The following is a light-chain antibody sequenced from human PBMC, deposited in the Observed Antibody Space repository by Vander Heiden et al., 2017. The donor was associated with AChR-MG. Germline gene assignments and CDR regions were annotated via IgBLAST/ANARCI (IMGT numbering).Light chain of an antibody. V-gene: IGKV1-39*01. CDR2: AAS. Sequence: DSQMTQSPSSLSASVGDRVTITCRASHSISNYLNWYQQKPGRAPTHLIYAASTLQSGVPSRFSGSGDGKEFTLTISSRQPEDFAAYYCQQSDSTPPVTFGGGTKVEIK. CDR3: QQSDSTPPVT. CDR1: HSISNY. J-gene: IGKJ4*01.